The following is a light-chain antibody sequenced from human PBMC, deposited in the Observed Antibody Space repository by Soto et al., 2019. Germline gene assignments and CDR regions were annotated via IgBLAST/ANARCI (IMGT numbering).Light chain of an antibody. CDR2: EGT. CDR3: CSFAGSSTYV. J-gene: IGLJ1*01. V-gene: IGLV2-23*01. CDR1: SRDVGSYNL. Sequence: QSVLTQPASVSGSPGQSITISCTGTSRDVGSYNLVSWYQQHPGNAPKLIIYEGTKRPSGVSYRFSGSKSGNTASLTISGLQEEDEGDYHCCSFAGSSTYVFGTGTKATVL.